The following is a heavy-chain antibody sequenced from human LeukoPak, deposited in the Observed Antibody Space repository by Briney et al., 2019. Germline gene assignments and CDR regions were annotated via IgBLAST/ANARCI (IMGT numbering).Heavy chain of an antibody. CDR3: AISKPPRHYDFWSGSMDV. CDR1: GGSFSGYY. CDR2: INHSGST. J-gene: IGHJ6*02. Sequence: PSETLSLTCAVYGGSFSGYYWSWIRQPPGKGQEWIGEINHSGSTNYNPSLKSRVTISVDTSKNQFSLKLSSVTAADTAVYYCAISKPPRHYDFWSGSMDVWGQGTTVTVSS. V-gene: IGHV4-34*01. D-gene: IGHD3-3*01.